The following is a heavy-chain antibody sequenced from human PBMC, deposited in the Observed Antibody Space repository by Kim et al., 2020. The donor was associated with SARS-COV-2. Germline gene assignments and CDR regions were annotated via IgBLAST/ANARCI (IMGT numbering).Heavy chain of an antibody. Sequence: GGSLRLSCAASGFTVSSNYMSWVRQAPGKGLEWVSVIYSGGSTYYADSVKGRFTISRDNSKNTLYLQMNSVRAEDTAVYYCARATTVVNPYYFDYCGQGTLVTLSS. J-gene: IGHJ4*02. V-gene: IGHV3-53*01. D-gene: IGHD4-17*01. CDR3: ARATTVVNPYYFDY. CDR2: IYSGGST. CDR1: GFTVSSNY.